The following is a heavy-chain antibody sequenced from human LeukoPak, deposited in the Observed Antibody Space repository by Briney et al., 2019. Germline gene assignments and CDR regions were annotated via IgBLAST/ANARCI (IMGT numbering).Heavy chain of an antibody. CDR1: GGSFSGYY. CDR2: INHSGST. CDR3: ARDREHIVLLPGAKRKTWYFDY. V-gene: IGHV4-34*01. J-gene: IGHJ4*02. Sequence: SETLSLTCAVYGGSFSGYYWSWIRQPPGKGLEWIGEINHSGSTNYNPSLKSRVTISVDTSKNQFSLELSSVTAADTAVYYCARDREHIVLLPGAKRKTWYFDYWGQGTLVTVSS. D-gene: IGHD2-2*01.